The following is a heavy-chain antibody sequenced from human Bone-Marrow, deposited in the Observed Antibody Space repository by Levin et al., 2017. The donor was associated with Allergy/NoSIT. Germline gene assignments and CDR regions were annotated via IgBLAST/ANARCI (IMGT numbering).Heavy chain of an antibody. CDR3: ARGETRRDQAHKYYFDY. CDR1: GGTFSSYA. Sequence: SVKVSCKASGGTFSSYAISWVRQAPGQGLEWMGGIIPIFGTANYAQKFQGRVTITADESTSTAYMELSSLRSEDTAVYYCARGETRRDQAHKYYFDYWGQGTLVTVSS. V-gene: IGHV1-69*13. D-gene: IGHD5-24*01. J-gene: IGHJ4*02. CDR2: IIPIFGTA.